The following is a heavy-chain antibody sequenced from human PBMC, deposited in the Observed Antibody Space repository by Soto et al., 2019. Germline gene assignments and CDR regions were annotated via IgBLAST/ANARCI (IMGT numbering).Heavy chain of an antibody. CDR2: IIPILGIA. J-gene: IGHJ5*02. Sequence: KVSCKASGGTFSSYTISWVRQAPGQGLEWMGRIIPILGIANYAQKFQGRVTITADKSTSTAYMELSSLRSEDTAVYYCARSGITMVRGVIVWFDPWGQGTLVTVSS. CDR1: GGTFSSYT. CDR3: ARSGITMVRGVIVWFDP. V-gene: IGHV1-69*02. D-gene: IGHD3-10*01.